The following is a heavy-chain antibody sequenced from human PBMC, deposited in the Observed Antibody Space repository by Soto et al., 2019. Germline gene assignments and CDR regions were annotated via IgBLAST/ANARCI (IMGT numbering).Heavy chain of an antibody. J-gene: IGHJ4*02. V-gene: IGHV1-18*01. Sequence: QVQLVQSGPEVKNPGASVKVSCKASSYTFKNYGIKWVRQAPGQGLEWVGWITTYNGNRYSAEKFQGRVTMTTDTSTSTTYMELKSLTSDDTGVYYCARDAQPKGVAADGASDYWGQGTLVTVSS. D-gene: IGHD6-19*01. CDR1: SYTFKNYG. CDR3: ARDAQPKGVAADGASDY. CDR2: ITTYNGNR.